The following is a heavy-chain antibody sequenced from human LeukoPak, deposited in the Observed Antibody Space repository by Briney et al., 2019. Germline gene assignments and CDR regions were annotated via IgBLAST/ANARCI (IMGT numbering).Heavy chain of an antibody. V-gene: IGHV3-74*01. CDR1: EFTFSSYW. J-gene: IGHJ4*02. CDR3: ARVGAYDFWSGIIIGRGFDY. D-gene: IGHD3-3*01. Sequence: GGSLRLSGAASEFTFSSYWMHWVRQAPGKGLVWVSRINSDGSSTSYADSVKGRFTISRDNAKNTLYLQMNSLRAEDTAVYYCARVGAYDFWSGIIIGRGFDYWGQGTLVTVSS. CDR2: INSDGSST.